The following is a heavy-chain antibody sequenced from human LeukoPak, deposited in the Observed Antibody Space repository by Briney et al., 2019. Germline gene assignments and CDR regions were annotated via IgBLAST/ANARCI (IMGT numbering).Heavy chain of an antibody. V-gene: IGHV3-23*01. J-gene: IGHJ4*02. CDR1: GFTFSCYV. CDR3: ARVFGIYYFDF. D-gene: IGHD2-21*01. CDR2: ISGSGGST. Sequence: GGSLRLSCAASGFTFSCYVMSWVRQAPGKGLEWVSVISGSGGSTYYADSVKGRFTISGVNSKNTLYLQMNSLRAEDTAVYYCARVFGIYYFDFWGQGTLVTVSS.